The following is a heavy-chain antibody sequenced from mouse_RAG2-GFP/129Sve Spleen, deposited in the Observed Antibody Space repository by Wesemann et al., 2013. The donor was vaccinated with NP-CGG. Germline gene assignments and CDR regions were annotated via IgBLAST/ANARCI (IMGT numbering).Heavy chain of an antibody. CDR2: XSSGGGST. CDR3: ARQSLYGNYAMDY. Sequence: EVQLVESWGGLVKPGGSLKLSCAASGFAFSSYDMSWVRRLGERLEWVAYXSSGGGSTYYPDTVKGRFTISRDNAKNTLYLQMSSLKSEDTAMYYCARQSLYGNYAMDYWGQGTSVTVSS. J-gene: IGHJ4*01. CDR1: GFAFSSYD. D-gene: IGHD2-1*01. V-gene: IGHV5-12-1*01.